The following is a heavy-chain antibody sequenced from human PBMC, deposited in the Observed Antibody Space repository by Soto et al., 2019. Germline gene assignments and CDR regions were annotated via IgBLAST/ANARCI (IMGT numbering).Heavy chain of an antibody. V-gene: IGHV1-69*12. Sequence: QVQLVQSGAEVKKPGSSVKVSCKASGGTFSSYAISWVRQAPGQGLEWMGGIIPIFGTANYAQKFQGRVTITADESTSTADMELSSLRSEDTAVYYWSRVWSYYDRSGFDYWGQGTLVTVSS. CDR2: IIPIFGTA. J-gene: IGHJ4*02. CDR1: GGTFSSYA. D-gene: IGHD3-22*01. CDR3: SRVWSYYDRSGFDY.